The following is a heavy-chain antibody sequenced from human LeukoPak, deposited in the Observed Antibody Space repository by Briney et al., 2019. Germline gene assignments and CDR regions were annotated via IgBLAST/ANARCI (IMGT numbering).Heavy chain of an antibody. CDR1: GYTFTSYG. D-gene: IGHD2-15*01. J-gene: IGHJ4*02. CDR2: INPNSGGT. Sequence: ASVKVSCKASGYTFTSYGISWVRQAPGQGLEWMGWINPNSGGTNYAQKFQGRVTMTRDTSISTAYMELSRLRSDDTAVYYCARYIGSPYYFDYWGQGTLVTVSS. CDR3: ARYIGSPYYFDY. V-gene: IGHV1-2*02.